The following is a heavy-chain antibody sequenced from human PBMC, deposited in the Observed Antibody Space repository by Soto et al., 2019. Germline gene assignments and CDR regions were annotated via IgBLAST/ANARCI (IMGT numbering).Heavy chain of an antibody. D-gene: IGHD3-22*01. Sequence: QITLKESGPTLVKPTQTLTLTCTFSGFSLSTSGVGVGWIRQPPGKALEWLALIYWDDDKRYSPSLKSRLTITKDTSKNQVVLTMTNMDTVDTATDYCAYTRGYYFDSCPCSPLDYWGQGTLVTVSS. J-gene: IGHJ4*02. CDR1: GFSLSTSGVG. CDR2: IYWDDDK. V-gene: IGHV2-5*02. CDR3: AYTRGYYFDSCPCSPLDY.